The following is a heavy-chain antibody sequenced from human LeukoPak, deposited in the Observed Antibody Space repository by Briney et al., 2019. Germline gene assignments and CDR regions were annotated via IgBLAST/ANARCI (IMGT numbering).Heavy chain of an antibody. CDR2: ISSSGSTI. D-gene: IGHD3-10*01. Sequence: GGSLRLSCAASGFTFSDHYMSWIRQAPGKGLEWVTYISSSGSTIYYADSVKGRFTISRDNAKDSLYLQMNSLRAEDTAVYYCARDTEWFGELAPYYYGMDVWGQGTTVTVSS. J-gene: IGHJ6*02. CDR3: ARDTEWFGELAPYYYGMDV. V-gene: IGHV3-11*01. CDR1: GFTFSDHY.